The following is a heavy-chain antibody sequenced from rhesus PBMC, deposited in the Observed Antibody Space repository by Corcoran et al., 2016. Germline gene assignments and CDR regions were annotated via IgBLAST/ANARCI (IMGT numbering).Heavy chain of an antibody. D-gene: IGHD2-27*01. CDR2: IGSKAYGGTA. CDR1: GFTFSDYY. J-gene: IGHJ4*01. CDR3: TTEEYWSGIYCYGYYFDY. V-gene: IGHV3-184*01. Sequence: EVQLVESGGGLVQPGGSLRISCAASGFTFSDYYMYWVRQAQGKGREWVVFIGSKAYGGTAEYAASVKGRLTISRDDSKSIAYLQMSSLKTEDTAVYYCTTEEYWSGIYCYGYYFDYWGQGVLVTVSS.